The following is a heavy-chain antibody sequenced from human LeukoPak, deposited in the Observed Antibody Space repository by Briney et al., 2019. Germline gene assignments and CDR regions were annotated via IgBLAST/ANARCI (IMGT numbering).Heavy chain of an antibody. CDR1: GFTFSSYE. CDR2: ISSSGSTI. D-gene: IGHD6-19*01. J-gene: IGHJ4*02. Sequence: GGSLRLSCAASGFTFSSYEMNWVRQAPGKGLEWVSYISSSGSTIYYADSVKGRFTISRDNAKNSLYLQMNSLRTEDTAVYYCARAHIAVAGAVDYWGQGTLVTVSS. CDR3: ARAHIAVAGAVDY. V-gene: IGHV3-48*03.